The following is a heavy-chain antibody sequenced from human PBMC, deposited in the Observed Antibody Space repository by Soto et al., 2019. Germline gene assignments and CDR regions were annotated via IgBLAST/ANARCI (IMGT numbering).Heavy chain of an antibody. CDR3: ARLQKDYFDY. CDR2: IKEDGSEQ. J-gene: IGHJ4*02. V-gene: IGHV3-7*01. CDR1: GFIFSRYW. D-gene: IGHD4-4*01. Sequence: PGGSLRLSCAASGFIFSRYWMTWIRQAPGKGLEWVANIKEDGSEQHYVDSMKGRFTISRDNAKNSLYLQMNSLRAEDTAVYYCARLQKDYFDYWGQGTLVTVSS.